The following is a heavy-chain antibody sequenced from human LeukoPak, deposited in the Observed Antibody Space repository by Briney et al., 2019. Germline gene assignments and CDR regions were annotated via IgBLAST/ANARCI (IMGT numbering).Heavy chain of an antibody. Sequence: SETLSLTCTVSGGSISSYYWSWIRQPPGKGLEWIGYIYYSGSTNYNPSLKSRVTISVDTSKNQFSLKLSSVTAADTAVYYCARGDGYNYADAFDIWGQGTMVTVSS. J-gene: IGHJ3*02. CDR3: ARGDGYNYADAFDI. V-gene: IGHV4-59*08. CDR2: IYYSGST. D-gene: IGHD5-24*01. CDR1: GGSISSYY.